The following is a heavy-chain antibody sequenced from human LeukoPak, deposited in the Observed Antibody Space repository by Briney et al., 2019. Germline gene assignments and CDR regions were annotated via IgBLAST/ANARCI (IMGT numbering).Heavy chain of an antibody. J-gene: IGHJ5*02. V-gene: IGHV1-24*01. Sequence: ASVKVSCKVSGYTLTELSMHWVRQAPGKGLEWMGGFDPEDGETIYAQKFQGRVTMTEDTSTDTAYMELSSLRSEDTAVYYCATGGEYGDVRTRNWFDPWGQGTLVTVSS. CDR2: FDPEDGET. CDR1: GYTLTELS. D-gene: IGHD4-17*01. CDR3: ATGGEYGDVRTRNWFDP.